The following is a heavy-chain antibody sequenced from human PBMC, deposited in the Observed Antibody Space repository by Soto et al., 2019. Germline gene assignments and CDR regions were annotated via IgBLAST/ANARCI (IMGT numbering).Heavy chain of an antibody. CDR2: ISASNGDT. D-gene: IGHD3-10*01. Sequence: QVELVQSGVEVKKPGASVKVSCKASGYTFTNHGLSWVRQAPGQGLEWMGWISASNGDTNYAQNFLGRVTVTTDTSTSTGYMELRSLNSADTAVYYCARMVRGSKPDYLYYMDVGGEGTTVIVSS. J-gene: IGHJ6*03. V-gene: IGHV1-18*04. CDR3: ARMVRGSKPDYLYYMDV. CDR1: GYTFTNHG.